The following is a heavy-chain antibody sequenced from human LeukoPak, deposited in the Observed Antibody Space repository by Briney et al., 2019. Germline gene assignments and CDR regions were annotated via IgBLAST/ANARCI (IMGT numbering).Heavy chain of an antibody. J-gene: IGHJ6*02. V-gene: IGHV3-7*01. Sequence: GGSLRLSCAASEFNFSRYWMIWVRHAPGKGLEWVANIKQDGSETYYVDSVKGRFTISRDNAKNSLYLQMNSLRAEDTAVYFCTRDGMEVWGQGTTVIVSS. CDR3: TRDGMEV. CDR1: EFNFSRYW. CDR2: IKQDGSET.